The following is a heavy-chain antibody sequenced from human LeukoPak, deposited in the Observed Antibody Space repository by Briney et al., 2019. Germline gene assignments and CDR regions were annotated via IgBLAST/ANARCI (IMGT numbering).Heavy chain of an antibody. D-gene: IGHD3-22*01. V-gene: IGHV1-18*01. CDR3: ARDKDDYYDSSGYSNEEYFDF. CDR1: GYTFTSYA. CDR2: ISAYNGNT. J-gene: IGHJ4*02. Sequence: ASVKVSCKASGYTFTSYAISWVRQAPGQGLEWMGWISAYNGNTNHAQKLQGRVTMTTDISTSTAYMELGSLRSDDTAVYYCARDKDDYYDSSGYSNEEYFDFWGQGTLVTVSS.